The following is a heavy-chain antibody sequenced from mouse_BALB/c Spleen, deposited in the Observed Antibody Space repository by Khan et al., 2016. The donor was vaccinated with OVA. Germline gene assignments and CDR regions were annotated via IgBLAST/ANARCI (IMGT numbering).Heavy chain of an antibody. CDR1: GYSITSDYA. J-gene: IGHJ4*01. Sequence: EVKLEESGPGLVKPSQSLSLTCTVTGYSITSDYAWNWIRQFPGNTLEWMGYISYSGSTNYNQSLKSRISITRDTSKNQFILQLNSVTTEDTATYYCARDGSRYNYAMDYWGQGTSVTVSS. V-gene: IGHV3-2*02. CDR3: ARDGSRYNYAMDY. CDR2: ISYSGST. D-gene: IGHD2-3*01.